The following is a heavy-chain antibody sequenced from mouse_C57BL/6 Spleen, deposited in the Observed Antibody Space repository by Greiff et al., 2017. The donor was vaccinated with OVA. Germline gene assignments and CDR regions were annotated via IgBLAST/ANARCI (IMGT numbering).Heavy chain of an antibody. D-gene: IGHD1-1*01. J-gene: IGHJ2*01. Sequence: VHLVESGAELVRPGASVTLSCKASGYTFTDYEMHWVKQTPVHGLEWIGAIDPETGGTAYNQKFKGKAILTADKSSSTAYMELRSLTSEDSAVYYCTILDYWGQGTTLTVSS. CDR2: IDPETGGT. CDR1: GYTFTDYE. V-gene: IGHV1-15*01. CDR3: TILDY.